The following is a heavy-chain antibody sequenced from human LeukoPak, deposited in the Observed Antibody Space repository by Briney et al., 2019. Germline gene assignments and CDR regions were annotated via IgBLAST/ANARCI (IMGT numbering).Heavy chain of an antibody. Sequence: SETLSLTCTVSSGSVSNGDYYWSWLRQPPGKALEWIGYIYYTGSAYYNPSLGGRVTLSVDTSKNQFSVKLSSVTAADTAVYYCARSQNYYGSGDYWGQGTLVTVSS. D-gene: IGHD3-10*01. J-gene: IGHJ4*02. V-gene: IGHV4-61*08. CDR1: SGSVSNGDYY. CDR3: ARSQNYYGSGDY. CDR2: IYYTGSA.